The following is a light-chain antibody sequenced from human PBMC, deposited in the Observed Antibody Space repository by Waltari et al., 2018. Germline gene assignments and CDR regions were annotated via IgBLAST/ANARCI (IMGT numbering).Light chain of an antibody. Sequence: EIXMTQSPATLSVSPGERATLSCRASQTVSSNLAWYQQKPGQAPRLLIYGASTRATGIPARXSGSGSGXEFTLTIXSMQSEDFAVYYXQXYNNWPPGTXGXGTKVEXK. V-gene: IGKV3-15*01. CDR2: GAS. J-gene: IGKJ1*01. CDR1: QTVSSN. CDR3: QXYNNWPPGT.